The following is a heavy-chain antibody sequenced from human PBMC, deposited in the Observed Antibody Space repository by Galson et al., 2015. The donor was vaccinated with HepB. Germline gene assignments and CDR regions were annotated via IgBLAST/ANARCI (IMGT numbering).Heavy chain of an antibody. CDR1: GYTFTGYY. CDR2: INPNSGGT. J-gene: IGHJ4*02. V-gene: IGHV1-2*04. D-gene: IGHD2-2*01. Sequence: SVKVSCKASGYTFTGYYMHWVRQAPGQGLEWMGWINPNSGGTNYAQKFQGWVTMTRDTSISTAYMELSRLRSDDTAVYYCARDLRRCLSSTSCYFSLGYWGQGTLVTVSS. CDR3: ARDLRRCLSSTSCYFSLGY.